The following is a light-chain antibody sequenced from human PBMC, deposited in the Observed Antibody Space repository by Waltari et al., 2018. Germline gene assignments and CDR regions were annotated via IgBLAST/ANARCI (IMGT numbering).Light chain of an antibody. Sequence: QSVLTQPPSTSGTPGQRVTISCSGSSSNIGSNHVHWYQHLPRTAPRLLTLSNDQRPSAAPDRFSGSTTGTSAFLAISRLQSDDAAYYFCAACHDRLDGMVFGGGTHLTVL. CDR3: AACHDRLDGMV. CDR2: SND. V-gene: IGLV1-44*01. J-gene: IGLJ3*02. CDR1: SSNIGSNH.